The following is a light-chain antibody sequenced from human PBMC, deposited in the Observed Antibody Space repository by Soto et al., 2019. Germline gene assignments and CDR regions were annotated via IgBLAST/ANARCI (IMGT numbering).Light chain of an antibody. J-gene: IGKJ5*01. CDR1: QSVTNY. CDR2: DAS. CDR3: QLYGISPH. V-gene: IGKV3-11*01. Sequence: EIFLTQSPDTLSLSPGERAALTCRASQSVTNYIAWYQQRPGQAPRLLIYDASNRATGVPARFSGSASGTDFTLTINRLEPEDFAVYYCQLYGISPHFGQGTRLEI.